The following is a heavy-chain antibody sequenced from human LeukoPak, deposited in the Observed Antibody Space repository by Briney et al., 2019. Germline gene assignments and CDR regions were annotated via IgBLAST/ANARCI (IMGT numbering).Heavy chain of an antibody. D-gene: IGHD6-19*01. Sequence: LGGSLRLSCAGSGFTFSSTWMHWLRQVPGKGLVWVSRMNPDGGTTDYADSVKGRFTISRDNAKNTLYLQMNSLRAEDTAVYYCARASWSSGWYFDYWGQGTLVTVSS. CDR2: MNPDGGTT. CDR1: GFTFSSTW. J-gene: IGHJ4*02. V-gene: IGHV3-74*01. CDR3: ARASWSSGWYFDY.